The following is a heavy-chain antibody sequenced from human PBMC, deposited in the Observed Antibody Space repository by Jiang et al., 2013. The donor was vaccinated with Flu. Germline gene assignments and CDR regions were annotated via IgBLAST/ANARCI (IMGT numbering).Heavy chain of an antibody. CDR3: AAGLRWDLPDY. V-gene: IGHV1-58*01. CDR2: IVVGSGNA. Sequence: GAEVKKPGTSVKVSCMTSGFSFSNSAVQWVRQARGQRLEWIGWIVVGSGNANYAPDFQERVTITRDMSTSTAYMELSSLRSDDTAVYFCAAGLRWDLPDYWGQGTLVTVSS. J-gene: IGHJ4*02. D-gene: IGHD1-26*01. CDR1: GFSFSNSA.